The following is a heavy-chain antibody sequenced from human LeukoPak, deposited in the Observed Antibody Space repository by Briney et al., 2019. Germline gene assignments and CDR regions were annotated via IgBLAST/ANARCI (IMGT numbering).Heavy chain of an antibody. CDR1: GFTFGDYA. V-gene: IGHV3-49*04. CDR3: TRDQTPYY. CDR2: IRSKVYGGTP. J-gene: IGHJ4*02. Sequence: GRSLRLSCIASGFTFGDYAMTWVRQAPGKGLEWVGFIRSKVYGGTPEYAASVKGRFTISRDDSKGIAYLQMNSQKTEDTAVYYCTRDQTPYYWGQGTLVTVSS.